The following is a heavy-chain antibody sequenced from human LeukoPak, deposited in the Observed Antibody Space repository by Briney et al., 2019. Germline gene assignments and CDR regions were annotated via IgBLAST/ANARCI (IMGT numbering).Heavy chain of an antibody. D-gene: IGHD2-2*01. CDR2: INSDGSST. Sequence: PGGSLRLSCAASGFTFSSYWMHWVRQAPGKGLVWVSRINSDGSSTSYADSVKGRFTISRDNAKNSLYLQMNSLRAEDTAVYYCATRQCSTSCYEDYGLDYWGQGALVTVSS. CDR1: GFTFSSYW. CDR3: ATRQCSTSCYEDYGLDY. J-gene: IGHJ4*02. V-gene: IGHV3-74*01.